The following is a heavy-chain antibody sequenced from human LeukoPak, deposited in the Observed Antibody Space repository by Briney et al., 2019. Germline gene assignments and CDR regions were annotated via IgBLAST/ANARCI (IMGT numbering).Heavy chain of an antibody. J-gene: IGHJ3*02. D-gene: IGHD3-16*02. CDR2: MKLNSGNT. CDR1: GYTFTSYD. V-gene: IGHV1-8*01. Sequence: ASVKVSCKASGYTFTSYDINWVRQAPGQGLEWMGWMKLNSGNTGYAQKFQGRVTMTRNTSISTAYMELSSLRSEDTAVYYCAXXXLXXYVWGSYRSSFAFDIWGQGTMVTVSS. CDR3: AXXXLXXYVWGSYRSSFAFDI.